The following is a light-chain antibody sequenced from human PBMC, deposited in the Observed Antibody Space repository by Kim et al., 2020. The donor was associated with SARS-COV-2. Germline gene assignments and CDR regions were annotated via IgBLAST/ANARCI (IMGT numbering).Light chain of an antibody. V-gene: IGLV2-23*02. CDR2: EVS. CDR1: STDVGSYNI. Sequence: SPGPSITISCTGTSTDVGSYNIVSWYQQHPGKAPKLMIYEVSKRPSGVSNRFSGSKSGNTASLTISGLQAEDEADYYCCSYAGSRVFGGGTQLTVL. J-gene: IGLJ2*01. CDR3: CSYAGSRV.